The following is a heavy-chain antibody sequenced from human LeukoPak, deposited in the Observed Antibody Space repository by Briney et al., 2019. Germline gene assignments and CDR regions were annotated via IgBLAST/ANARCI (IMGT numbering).Heavy chain of an antibody. Sequence: PGRSLRLSCAASGFTFSSYGMHWVRQAPGKGLEWVAVIWHDGSNKLYAESVKGRFTISRDDSKNTLYLRMTGLGAEDTALYYCARDSTSSNFDYWGQGTLVTVSS. CDR1: GFTFSSYG. J-gene: IGHJ4*02. CDR2: IWHDGSNK. D-gene: IGHD2-2*01. CDR3: ARDSTSSNFDY. V-gene: IGHV3-33*01.